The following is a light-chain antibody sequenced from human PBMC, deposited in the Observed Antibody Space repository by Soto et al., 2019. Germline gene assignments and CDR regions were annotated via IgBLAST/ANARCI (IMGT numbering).Light chain of an antibody. CDR1: HTISISY. V-gene: IGKV3-20*01. CDR3: QQYVTSSHRT. Sequence: IVLTESPGTLSLSPGERATLSCRASHTISISYLAWYQQKPGQSPRVLMYGISRRATGIPDRFSGSGSGPDFPLTIPRLQPEDFAVYYCQQYVTSSHRTLGKGTKV. J-gene: IGKJ1*01. CDR2: GIS.